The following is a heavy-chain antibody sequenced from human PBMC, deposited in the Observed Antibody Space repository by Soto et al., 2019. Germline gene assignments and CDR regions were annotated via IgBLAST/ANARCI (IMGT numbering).Heavy chain of an antibody. J-gene: IGHJ4*02. V-gene: IGHV3-33*03. Sequence: QAQLVESGGGVVQPGTSLRLSCAASGFTISTHGMHWVRQAPGKVLEWLANIWYDGSNKFYAESVKCRFSISKDNSKNTLYLQMSSLRAEDTAVYYCAAATTWNFHFPYWGQGTQVTVAS. CDR1: GFTISTHG. CDR2: IWYDGSNK. D-gene: IGHD1-7*01. CDR3: AAATTWNFHFPY.